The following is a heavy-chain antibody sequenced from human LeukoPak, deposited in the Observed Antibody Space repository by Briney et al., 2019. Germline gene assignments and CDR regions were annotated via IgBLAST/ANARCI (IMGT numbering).Heavy chain of an antibody. J-gene: IGHJ4*02. CDR1: GFTFSSYA. D-gene: IGHD3-10*01. V-gene: IGHV3-30*04. CDR2: ISYDGSNK. Sequence: GGSLRLSCAASGFTFSSYAMHWVRQAPGKGLEWVAVISYDGSNKYYADSVKGRFTISRDNSKNTLYLQMNSLRAEDTAVYYCATTGEPSDYFDYWGQGTLVTVSS. CDR3: ATTGEPSDYFDY.